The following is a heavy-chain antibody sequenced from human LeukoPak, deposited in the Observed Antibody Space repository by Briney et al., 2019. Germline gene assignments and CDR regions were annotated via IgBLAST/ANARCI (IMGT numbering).Heavy chain of an antibody. D-gene: IGHD3-22*01. CDR3: ARDYYDSSGYYWGNYFDY. Sequence: GGSLRLSCAASGFTFSSYEMNWVRQAPGKGLEWVSYISSSGSTIYYADSVKGRFTISRDNAKNSLYLQMNSLRAEDTAVYYCARDYYDSSGYYWGNYFDYWGQGTLVTVSS. CDR1: GFTFSSYE. J-gene: IGHJ4*02. V-gene: IGHV3-48*03. CDR2: ISSSGSTI.